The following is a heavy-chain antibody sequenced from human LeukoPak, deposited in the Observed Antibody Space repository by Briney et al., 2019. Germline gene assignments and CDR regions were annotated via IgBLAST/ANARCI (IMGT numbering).Heavy chain of an antibody. CDR3: VRDEGLTGYPDY. Sequence: PETLSLTCSVSGGSITNYYWSWIRQPAGKGLEWIGRFYSRGTTYYNPPLRSRVSLSGDESKNQLSLKMYSVTAADTAVYYCVRDEGLTGYPDYWGQGTLVTVSS. J-gene: IGHJ4*02. D-gene: IGHD3-9*01. CDR1: GGSITNYY. V-gene: IGHV4-4*07. CDR2: FYSRGTT.